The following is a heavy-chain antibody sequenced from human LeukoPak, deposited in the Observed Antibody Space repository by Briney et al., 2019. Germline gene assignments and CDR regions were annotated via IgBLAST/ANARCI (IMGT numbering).Heavy chain of an antibody. Sequence: GASVKVSCKASGYTFTGYYMHGVRQAPGQGLEWMGWINPNSGGTNYAQKFQGRVTMTRDTSISTAYMELSRLRSDDTAVYYCAREWDSSSSQADYWGQGTLVTVSS. D-gene: IGHD6-6*01. CDR1: GYTFTGYY. J-gene: IGHJ4*02. V-gene: IGHV1-2*02. CDR3: AREWDSSSSQADY. CDR2: INPNSGGT.